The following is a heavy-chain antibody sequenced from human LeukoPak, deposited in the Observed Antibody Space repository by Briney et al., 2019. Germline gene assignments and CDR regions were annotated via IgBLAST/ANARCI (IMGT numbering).Heavy chain of an antibody. CDR2: IYYSGGT. J-gene: IGHJ4*02. V-gene: IGHV4-30-4*08. CDR3: AGNLVATSSIDY. CDR1: GGSISSGAYY. Sequence: SETLSLTCTVSGGSISSGAYYWSWLRHPPGKRLEGIGYIYYSGGTYYNPSLKSRVTISVDTSKNQFSLKLSSVTAADTAVYYCAGNLVATSSIDYWGQGTLVTVSS. D-gene: IGHD5-12*01.